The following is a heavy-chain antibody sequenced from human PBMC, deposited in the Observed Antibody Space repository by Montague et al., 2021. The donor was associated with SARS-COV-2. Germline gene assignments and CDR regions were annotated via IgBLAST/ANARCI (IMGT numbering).Heavy chain of an antibody. CDR2: IYSGGST. Sequence: SLRLSCAASGFTVSSNYMSWVRQAPGKGLEWVSVIYSGGSTYYADSVKGRFTISRDNPKNTLYLQMNSLHQGPIGLPPGTLLQEHLWG. J-gene: IGHJ6*01. CDR1: GFTVSSNY. CDR3: TLLQEHL. V-gene: IGHV3-66*02.